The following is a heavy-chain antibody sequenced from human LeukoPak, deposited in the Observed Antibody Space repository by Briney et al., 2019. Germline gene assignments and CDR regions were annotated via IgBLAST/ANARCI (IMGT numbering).Heavy chain of an antibody. Sequence: AGGSLRLSCAASGFTFSSYSMNWVRQAPGKGLEWVSSISSSSSYIYYADPVKGRFTISRDNSKNTLYLQMNSLRAEDTAVYYCAKDSRGFRSRRDGYPYDAFDIWGQGTMVTVSS. CDR3: AKDSRGFRSRRDGYPYDAFDI. J-gene: IGHJ3*02. D-gene: IGHD5-24*01. V-gene: IGHV3-21*01. CDR1: GFTFSSYS. CDR2: ISSSSSYI.